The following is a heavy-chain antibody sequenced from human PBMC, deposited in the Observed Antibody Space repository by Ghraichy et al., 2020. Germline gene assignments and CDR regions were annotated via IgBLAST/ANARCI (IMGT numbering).Heavy chain of an antibody. CDR3: ARYTVTSRALDY. V-gene: IGHV3-23*05. J-gene: IGHJ4*02. D-gene: IGHD2-21*02. Sequence: GGSLRLSCAASGFTFSSYGMGWVRRAPGKGLEWVSSIVTSGGSTFYADSVKGRFTISRDNSKNTMYLQVNSLRGEDTAIYYCARYTVTSRALDYWGQGTLVTVSS. CDR2: IVTSGGST. CDR1: GFTFSSYG.